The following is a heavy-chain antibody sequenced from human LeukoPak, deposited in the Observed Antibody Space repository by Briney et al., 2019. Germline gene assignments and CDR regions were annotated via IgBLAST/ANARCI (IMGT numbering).Heavy chain of an antibody. D-gene: IGHD3-10*01. J-gene: IGHJ4*02. CDR3: GRDVFGPHDS. CDR2: INPDGSFS. Sequence: PGGSLRLSCADSGFTFSSFWMHWVRQAPGQGLVWVSRINPDGSFSSYGDSVKGRFTISRDNAKNTLYLQMNSLTAEHTAVYYCGRDVFGPHDSWGQGTLVTVSS. CDR1: GFTFSSFW. V-gene: IGHV3-74*01.